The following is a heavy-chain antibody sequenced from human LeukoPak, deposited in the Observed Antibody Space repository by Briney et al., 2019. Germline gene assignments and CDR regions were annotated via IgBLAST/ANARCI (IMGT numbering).Heavy chain of an antibody. CDR2: IYYSGSA. J-gene: IGHJ5*02. CDR3: ARRGGTAAAVPNWFDP. Sequence: SETLSLTCTVSGGSISSYYWSWIRQPPGKGLEWIGYIYYSGSANYNPSLKSRVTISVDTSKNQFSLKLSSVTAADTAVYYCARRGGTAAAVPNWFDPWGQGTLVTVSS. CDR1: GGSISSYY. V-gene: IGHV4-59*12. D-gene: IGHD6-13*01.